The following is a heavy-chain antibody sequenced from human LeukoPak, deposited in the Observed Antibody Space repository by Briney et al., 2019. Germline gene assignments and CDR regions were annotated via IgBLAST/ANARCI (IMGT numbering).Heavy chain of an antibody. J-gene: IGHJ5*02. CDR1: GGSFSGYY. CDR3: ASCNSSGWYGWFDP. CDR2: INHSGST. D-gene: IGHD6-13*01. V-gene: IGHV4-34*01. Sequence: SETLSLTCAVYGGSFSGYYWSWIRQPPGKGLEWIGEINHSGSTNYNPSLKSRVTISVDTSKNQFSLKLGSVTAADTAVYYCASCNSSGWYGWFDPWGQGTLVTVSS.